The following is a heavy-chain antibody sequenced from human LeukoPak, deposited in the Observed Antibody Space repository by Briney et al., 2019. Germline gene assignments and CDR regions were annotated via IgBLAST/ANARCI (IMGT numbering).Heavy chain of an antibody. CDR3: ARDTDSYGYSRSWFDP. J-gene: IGHJ5*02. D-gene: IGHD5-18*01. CDR2: INPNSGGT. CDR1: GYTFTGYY. Sequence: GPSVKVACKASGYTFTGYYLHWVRQAPGQGLAWMGWINPNSGGTNYAQTVQGRVTMTRDTSISTAYMELRSLRSDDTAVYYCARDTDSYGYSRSWFDPWGQGTLVTVSS. V-gene: IGHV1-2*02.